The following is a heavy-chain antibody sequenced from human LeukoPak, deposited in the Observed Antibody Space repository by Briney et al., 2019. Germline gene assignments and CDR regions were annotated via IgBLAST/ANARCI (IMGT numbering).Heavy chain of an antibody. CDR2: IYTSGST. D-gene: IGHD3-3*01. J-gene: IGHJ4*02. Sequence: SETLSLTCTVSGGSISSYYWSWIRQPAGKGVEWIGRIYTSGSTNHNPSLKSRVTMSVDTSKNQFSLKLSSVTAADTAVYYCARDSATYYDFWSGYPTNSFDYWGQGTLVTVSS. CDR3: ARDSATYYDFWSGYPTNSFDY. CDR1: GGSISSYY. V-gene: IGHV4-4*07.